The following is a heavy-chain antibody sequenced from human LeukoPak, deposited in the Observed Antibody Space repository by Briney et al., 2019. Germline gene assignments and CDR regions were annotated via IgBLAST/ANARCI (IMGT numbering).Heavy chain of an antibody. J-gene: IGHJ4*02. CDR1: GFAFSTYT. CDR2: INSGGSTT. CDR3: ARDDSSSSWVDY. D-gene: IGHD6-6*01. Sequence: GGSLRLSCAACGFAFSTYTMNWARQAPGKGLQWVASINSGGSTTHYADSVKGRFTISRDNAQNSLYLQMNSLRAEDTAVYYCARDDSSSSWVDYWGQGTLVTVSS. V-gene: IGHV3-21*01.